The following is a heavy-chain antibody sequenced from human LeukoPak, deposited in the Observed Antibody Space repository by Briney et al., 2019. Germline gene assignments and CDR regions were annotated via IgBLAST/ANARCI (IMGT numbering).Heavy chain of an antibody. CDR2: ISYDGSNK. CDR1: GFTFSSYA. Sequence: GGSLRLSCAASGFTFSSYAMHWVRQAPGKGLEWVAVISYDGSNKYYADSVKGRFTISRDNSKNTLYLQMNSLRAEDTAVYYCARAHYYDSSGSNFAQDYYYYYGMDVWGQGTTVTVSS. D-gene: IGHD3-22*01. CDR3: ARAHYYDSSGSNFAQDYYYYYGMDV. V-gene: IGHV3-30-3*01. J-gene: IGHJ6*02.